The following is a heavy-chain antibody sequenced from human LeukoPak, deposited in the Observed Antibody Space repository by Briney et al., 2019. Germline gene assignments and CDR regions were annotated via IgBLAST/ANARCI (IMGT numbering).Heavy chain of an antibody. J-gene: IGHJ6*04. CDR3: ARIRREAAADYFYYYGMDV. CDR1: GFSLTTTGVC. Sequence: SGPALVKPTQTLTLTCTFSGFSLTTTGVCVTWIRQPPGKALEWLAPIDWDDDKYYSTSLKTRLTISKDTSKNQVVLTMTKMDPVDTATYYCARIRREAAADYFYYYGMDVWGKGTTATVSS. CDR2: IDWDDDK. D-gene: IGHD6-13*01. V-gene: IGHV2-70*01.